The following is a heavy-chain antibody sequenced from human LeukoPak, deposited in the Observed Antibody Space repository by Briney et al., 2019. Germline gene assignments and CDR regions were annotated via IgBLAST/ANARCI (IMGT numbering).Heavy chain of an antibody. CDR1: GGSFSGYY. J-gene: IGHJ4*02. CDR2: INHSGST. D-gene: IGHD5-18*01. Sequence: PSETLSLTCAVYGGSFSGYYRSWIRQPPGKGLEWIGEINHSGSTNYNPSLKSRVTISVDTSKNQFSLKLSSVTAADTAVYYCARAERYSYGYIDYWGQGTLVTVSS. V-gene: IGHV4-34*01. CDR3: ARAERYSYGYIDY.